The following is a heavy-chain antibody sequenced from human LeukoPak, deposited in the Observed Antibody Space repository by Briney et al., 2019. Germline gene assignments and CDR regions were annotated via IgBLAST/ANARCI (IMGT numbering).Heavy chain of an antibody. V-gene: IGHV1-8*01. CDR2: MNPNSGNT. Sequence: GASVKVSCKAFGYTFTSYDNNWVRQATGQGLEWMGWMNPNSGNTGYAQKFQGRVTMTRNTSISTAYMELSSLRSEDTAVYYCARARRAARPPFYYYYYMDVWGKGTTVTVSS. CDR1: GYTFTSYD. CDR3: ARARRAARPPFYYYYYMDV. D-gene: IGHD6-6*01. J-gene: IGHJ6*03.